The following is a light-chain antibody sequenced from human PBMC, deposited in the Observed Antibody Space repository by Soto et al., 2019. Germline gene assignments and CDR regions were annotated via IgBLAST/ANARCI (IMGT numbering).Light chain of an antibody. V-gene: IGKV3-20*01. Sequence: EIVLTQSPATLSVSAGGTVTLSCRASQSIRTNVAWYQQIPGQAPRLLTYGASSRATGIPDRFSGSGSGTDFTLTISRLEPEDFAVYYCQLYVSSLTWTFGQGTKVDIK. J-gene: IGKJ1*01. CDR1: QSIRTN. CDR3: QLYVSSLTWT. CDR2: GAS.